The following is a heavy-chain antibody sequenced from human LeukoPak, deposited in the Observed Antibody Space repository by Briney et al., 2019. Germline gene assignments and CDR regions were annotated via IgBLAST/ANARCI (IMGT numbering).Heavy chain of an antibody. V-gene: IGHV5-51*01. D-gene: IGHD6-13*01. J-gene: IGHJ5*01. CDR3: VRQTGYSSTWYDS. CDR2: IYPGDSDT. Sequence: GASLRISCKTSGYSFTIYWIGWVRQMPGKGLEWMGIIYPGDSDTRYSPSFQGQVTISVDKSITTAYLQWSSLKASDTAMYYCVRQTGYSSTWYDSWGQGTLVTVSS. CDR1: GYSFTIYW.